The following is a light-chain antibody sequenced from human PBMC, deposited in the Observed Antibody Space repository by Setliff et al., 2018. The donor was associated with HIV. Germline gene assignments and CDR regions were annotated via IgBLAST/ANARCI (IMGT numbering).Light chain of an antibody. V-gene: IGLV3-21*03. CDR3: QVWDRSSSHVV. Sequence: SYELTQPPSVSVAPGKTAKITCGGDDIGTKTVHWYQQKPGQAPVVVVFDASDRPSGIPERFSGSNSGNTPTLTISRVEAGGEADYYCQVWDRSSSHVVFGGGTKVTVL. CDR2: DAS. CDR1: DIGTKT. J-gene: IGLJ3*02.